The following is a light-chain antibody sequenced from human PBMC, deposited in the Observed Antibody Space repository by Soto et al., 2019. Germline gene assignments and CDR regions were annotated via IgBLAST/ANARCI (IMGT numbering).Light chain of an antibody. J-gene: IGLJ1*01. Sequence: QSVLTQPPSVSGAPGQRVTISCTGSSSNIGAGYDVHWYQQFPGTAPKLLIFGNNNRPSGVPDRFSGSKSGTSASLAITGLQAEDEADYYCQSYDGRLSGYVFGTGTKVTVL. CDR1: SSNIGAGYD. CDR2: GNN. CDR3: QSYDGRLSGYV. V-gene: IGLV1-40*01.